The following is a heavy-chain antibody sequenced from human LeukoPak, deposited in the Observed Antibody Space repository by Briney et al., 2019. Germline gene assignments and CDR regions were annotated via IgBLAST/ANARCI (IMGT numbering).Heavy chain of an antibody. V-gene: IGHV5-51*01. J-gene: IGHJ6*03. Sequence: GESLKISCKGSGYSFTSYWIGWVRPMPGKGLEWMGIIYPGDSDTRYSPSFQGQVTISADKSISTAYLRWSSLKASDTAMYYCARSAGLHYYYMDVWGKGTTVTISS. CDR1: GYSFTSYW. D-gene: IGHD6-13*01. CDR3: ARSAGLHYYYMDV. CDR2: IYPGDSDT.